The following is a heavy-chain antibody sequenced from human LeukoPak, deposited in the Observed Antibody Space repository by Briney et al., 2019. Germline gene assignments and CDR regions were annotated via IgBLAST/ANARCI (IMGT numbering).Heavy chain of an antibody. CDR2: ISYDGSNK. V-gene: IGHV3-30*18. J-gene: IGHJ4*02. Sequence: PGGSLRLSCAASGFTFSSYGMHWVRQAPGKGLEWVAVISYDGSNKNYADSVKGRFTISRDNSENTLYLQMNSLRAEDTAVYYCAKRSDYGGNWNYFDYWGQGTPVTVSS. CDR1: GFTFSSYG. CDR3: AKRSDYGGNWNYFDY. D-gene: IGHD4-23*01.